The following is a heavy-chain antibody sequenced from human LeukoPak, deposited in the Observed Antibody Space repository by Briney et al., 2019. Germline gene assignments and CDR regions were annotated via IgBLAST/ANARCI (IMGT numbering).Heavy chain of an antibody. CDR2: IWYDGSNK. CDR1: GFTFSSYG. Sequence: GGSLRLSCAASGFTFSSYGMHWVRQAPGKGLEWVAVIWYDGSNKYYADSVKGRFTISRDNSKNTLYLQMNSLRAEDTAVYYCARDRAPPYYYDSRADGDAFDIWGQGTMVTVSS. CDR3: ARDRAPPYYYDSRADGDAFDI. V-gene: IGHV3-33*01. J-gene: IGHJ3*02. D-gene: IGHD3-22*01.